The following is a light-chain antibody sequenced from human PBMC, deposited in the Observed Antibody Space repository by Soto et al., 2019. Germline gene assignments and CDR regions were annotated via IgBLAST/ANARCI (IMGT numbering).Light chain of an antibody. J-gene: IGKJ4*01. Sequence: IQVTQSPSFLSASVGDRVTITCRASQGISSSLAWYQQRAGKVPKLLIYAAPTLQSGAPSRFSGSGSGTEFALTINSLQPEDFATYYCQQLNSYPLTFGGGTKVEIK. CDR3: QQLNSYPLT. V-gene: IGKV1-9*01. CDR1: QGISSS. CDR2: AAP.